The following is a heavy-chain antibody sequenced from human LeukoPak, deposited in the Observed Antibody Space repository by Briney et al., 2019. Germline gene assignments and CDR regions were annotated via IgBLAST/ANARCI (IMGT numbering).Heavy chain of an antibody. J-gene: IGHJ4*02. V-gene: IGHV3-11*01. D-gene: IGHD3-3*01. CDR2: ISGSGSAI. CDR3: ASRVVDY. CDR1: GFTFSDYC. Sequence: PGGSLRLSCAASGFTFSDYCMSWVRQAPGKGLEWISYISGSGSAIFYTDSVKGRFTISRDNAKNSVYLQMNSLRAEDTAVYYCASRVVDYWGQGTLVTVSS.